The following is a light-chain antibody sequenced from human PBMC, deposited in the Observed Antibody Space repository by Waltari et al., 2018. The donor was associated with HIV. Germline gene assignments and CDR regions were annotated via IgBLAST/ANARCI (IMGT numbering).Light chain of an antibody. J-gene: IGLJ3*02. CDR1: RSTIWRNS. CDR2: DNT. V-gene: IGLV1-51*01. Sequence: QSVLPQPPSVSAAPGQKVTIPCSGRRSTIWRNSVSWYQQLPGAAPKLLIYDNTERPSGIPDRFSGSKSGTSATLGITGLQTGDEADYYCGTWDSSLGGWVFGGGTKLAVL. CDR3: GTWDSSLGGWV.